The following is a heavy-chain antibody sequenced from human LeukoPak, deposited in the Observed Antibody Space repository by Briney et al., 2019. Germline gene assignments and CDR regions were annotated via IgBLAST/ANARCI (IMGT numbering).Heavy chain of an antibody. V-gene: IGHV3-30*02. Sequence: PGGSLRLSCAASGFTFSSYGMHWVRQAPGKGLEWVAFIRYDGSNEYYADSVKGRFTISRDNSKNTLYLQMNSLRAEDTAVYYCAKPPSPYDFWSGFDYFDYWGQGTLVTVSS. J-gene: IGHJ4*02. CDR3: AKPPSPYDFWSGFDYFDY. D-gene: IGHD3-3*01. CDR1: GFTFSSYG. CDR2: IRYDGSNE.